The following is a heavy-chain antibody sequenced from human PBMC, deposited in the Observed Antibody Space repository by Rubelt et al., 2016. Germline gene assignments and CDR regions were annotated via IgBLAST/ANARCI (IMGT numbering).Heavy chain of an antibody. Sequence: QLQLQESGPGLVKPSETLSLTCTVSGGSISSNSFYWGWIRQPPGKGLEWIGSIDYSGSTYSNPSLRSRVTRSVDTSKNQFSLKLSSVTAADTAVYYCARHAFIVTTGSFWDYWGQGTLITVSS. CDR3: ARHAFIVTTGSFWDY. J-gene: IGHJ4*02. CDR2: IDYSGST. D-gene: IGHD4-17*01. CDR1: GGSISSNSFY. V-gene: IGHV4-39*01.